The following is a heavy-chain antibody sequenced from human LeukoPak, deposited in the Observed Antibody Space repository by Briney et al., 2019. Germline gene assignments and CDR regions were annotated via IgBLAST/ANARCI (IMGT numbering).Heavy chain of an antibody. D-gene: IGHD3-10*01. CDR3: ARGITMVRGVIINYYYYGMDV. V-gene: IGHV4-34*01. CDR1: GGSFSGYY. Sequence: SETLSLTCAVYGGSFSGYYWSWIRQPPGKGLEWIGEINHSGSTNYNPSLKSRVTISVDTSKNQFSLKLSSVTAADTAVYYCARGITMVRGVIINYYYYGMDVWGQGTTVTVPS. CDR2: INHSGST. J-gene: IGHJ6*02.